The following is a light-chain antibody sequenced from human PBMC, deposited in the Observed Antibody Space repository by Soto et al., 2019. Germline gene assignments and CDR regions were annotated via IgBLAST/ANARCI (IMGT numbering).Light chain of an antibody. Sequence: DIQMTQSPSTLSASVGDRVTITCRASQSISSWLAWYQQKPGKAPKLLIYDASSLESGVPSRFSGSGSGTEFTLTISSLQPEDFGTYFCQQSYFSQFTFGPGTKVDIK. V-gene: IGKV1-5*01. CDR2: DAS. CDR1: QSISSW. J-gene: IGKJ3*01. CDR3: QQSYFSQFT.